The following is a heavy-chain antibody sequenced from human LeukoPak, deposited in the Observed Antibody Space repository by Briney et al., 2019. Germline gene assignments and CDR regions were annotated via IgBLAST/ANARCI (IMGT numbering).Heavy chain of an antibody. CDR1: GFTFSSYW. V-gene: IGHV3-7*03. CDR2: IKQDGSEK. J-gene: IGHJ3*02. Sequence: GGSLGLSCAASGFTFSSYWMSWVRQAPGKGLEWVANIKQDGSEKYYVGSVKGRLTISRDNAKNSLYLQMNSLGAEDTAFYYCASDRRSDSSGYAFDIWGQGTMVTVSS. D-gene: IGHD3-22*01. CDR3: ASDRRSDSSGYAFDI.